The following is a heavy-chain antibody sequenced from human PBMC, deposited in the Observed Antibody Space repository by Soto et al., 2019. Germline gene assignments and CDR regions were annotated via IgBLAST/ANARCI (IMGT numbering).Heavy chain of an antibody. D-gene: IGHD2-15*01. V-gene: IGHV4-39*01. CDR2: IYSDGST. CDR1: GGPMSSQNAY. CDR3: ASDIAIALFCR. Sequence: PPATLSLTCTVSGGPMSSQNAYWGWVRQPPGKGLEWIGSIYSDGSTYFNPSLKSRVTISVDTSKNQFSLNLSSVTAADTAVYECASDIAIALFCRWGQGTLVTVSS. J-gene: IGHJ4*02.